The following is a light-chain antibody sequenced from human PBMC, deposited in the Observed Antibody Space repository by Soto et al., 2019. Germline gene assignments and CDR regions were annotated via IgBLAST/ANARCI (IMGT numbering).Light chain of an antibody. J-gene: IGKJ2*01. Sequence: DIVMTQSPDSLAVSLGERATINCKSSQSVLYSSNNKNYVAWYQQKPGQAPNLLIYWASSRESGVPDRFRGSGSGTDFTLTISSLQAEDVAVYYCQQYFATPVTFGQGTKLEI. V-gene: IGKV4-1*01. CDR1: QSVLYSSNNKNY. CDR2: WAS. CDR3: QQYFATPVT.